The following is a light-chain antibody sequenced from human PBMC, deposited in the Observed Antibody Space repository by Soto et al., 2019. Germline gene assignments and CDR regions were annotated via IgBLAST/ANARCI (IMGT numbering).Light chain of an antibody. V-gene: IGLV7-46*01. J-gene: IGLJ1*01. CDR3: LLYYDTIRV. Sequence: QAVVTQEPSLTVSPGGTVTLTGGSSTGTVTTYHFPYWFQQKPGQAPTALIFDTRNRHSWTPARFSGSLLGGKAALTLSGAEPEDEADYYCLLYYDTIRVFGGGTKVTVL. CDR2: DTR. CDR1: TGTVTTYHF.